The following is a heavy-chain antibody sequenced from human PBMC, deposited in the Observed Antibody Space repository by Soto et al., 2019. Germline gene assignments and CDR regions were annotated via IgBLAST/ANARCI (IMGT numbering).Heavy chain of an antibody. J-gene: IGHJ5*02. CDR1: GGSISSSSYY. D-gene: IGHD1-1*01. CDR2: IYYSGNT. V-gene: IGHV4-39*01. Sequence: SETLSLTCTVSGGSISSSSYYWGWIRQPPGKGLEWIGSIYYSGNTYYNPSLKSRVTISADTSKNQFSLKLNSVTAADTAVYYCVLDSHNYQGWFDPWGEGTLVTVSS. CDR3: VLDSHNYQGWFDP.